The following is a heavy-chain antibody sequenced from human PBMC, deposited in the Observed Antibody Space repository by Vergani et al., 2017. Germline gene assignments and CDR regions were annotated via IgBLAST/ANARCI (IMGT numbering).Heavy chain of an antibody. CDR3: ARVGYDFWFDY. V-gene: IGHV3-66*01. J-gene: IGHJ4*02. Sequence: EVQLVESGGGLVQPGRSLRLSCAASKFTFDDYAMHWVRQAPGKGLEWVSVIYSGGSTYYADSVKGRFTISRDNSKNTLYLQMNSLRAEDTAVYYCARVGYDFWFDYWGQGTLVTVSS. CDR2: IYSGGST. D-gene: IGHD3-3*01. CDR1: KFTFDDYA.